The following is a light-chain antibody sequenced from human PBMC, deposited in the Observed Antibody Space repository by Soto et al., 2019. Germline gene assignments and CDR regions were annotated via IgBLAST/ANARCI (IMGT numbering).Light chain of an antibody. Sequence: SYELTQPPSVSVSPGQTASITCSGDKLGDKYACWYQQNPGQSPVLVIYQDNKRPSGIPERFSGSNSGNTATLTISGTQAMDEADYYCQAWDSSTSVFGTGTKLTVL. CDR2: QDN. CDR1: KLGDKY. CDR3: QAWDSSTSV. J-gene: IGLJ1*01. V-gene: IGLV3-1*01.